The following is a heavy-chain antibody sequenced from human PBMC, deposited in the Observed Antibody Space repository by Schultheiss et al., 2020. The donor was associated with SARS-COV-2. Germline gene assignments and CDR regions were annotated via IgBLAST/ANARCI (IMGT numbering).Heavy chain of an antibody. J-gene: IGHJ6*02. CDR3: SRGAHYHGMAV. Sequence: SETLSLTCAVSGGSISSGGYSWSWIRQPPGKGLEWIGYIYHSGSTNYNPSLKSRVTISVDTSKNQFSLKVSSVTAADTAVYYCSRGAHYHGMAVWGQGTTVTVSS. CDR2: IYHSGST. D-gene: IGHD3-10*01. V-gene: IGHV4-30-2*01. CDR1: GGSISSGGYS.